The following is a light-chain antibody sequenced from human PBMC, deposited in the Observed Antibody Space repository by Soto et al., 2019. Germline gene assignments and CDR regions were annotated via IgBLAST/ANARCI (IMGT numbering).Light chain of an antibody. CDR2: DAS. Sequence: EIVLTQSPATLSLSPGERATLSCRASQSVSSYLAWYQQKPGQAPRLLIYDASNRATGIPARFSGSGSGTDFTLTISSLEPEDVAVSYCQPRSNWPPVTFGQGTKLEIK. CDR1: QSVSSY. J-gene: IGKJ2*01. CDR3: QPRSNWPPVT. V-gene: IGKV3-11*01.